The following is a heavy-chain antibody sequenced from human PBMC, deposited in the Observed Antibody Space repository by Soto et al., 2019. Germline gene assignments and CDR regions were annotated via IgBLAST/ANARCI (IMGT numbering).Heavy chain of an antibody. D-gene: IGHD1-26*01. J-gene: IGHJ4*02. V-gene: IGHV4-34*01. CDR1: GGSFSGYY. CDR3: AVTGGSYSVDY. Sequence: SETLSLTCAVYGGSFSGYYWSWIRQPPGRGLEWIGEINHSGSTNYNPSLKSRVTISVDTSKNQFSLKLSSVTAADTAVYYCAVTGGSYSVDYWGQGTLVTVSS. CDR2: INHSGST.